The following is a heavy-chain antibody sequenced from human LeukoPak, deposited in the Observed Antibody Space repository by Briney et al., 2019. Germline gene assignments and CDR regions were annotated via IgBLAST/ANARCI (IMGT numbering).Heavy chain of an antibody. J-gene: IGHJ4*02. D-gene: IGHD5-12*01. CDR2: IKSDGSET. Sequence: GSLRLSCAASGFTFSSSWMSWVRQAPGKGLEWVANIKSDGSETNYVDSVKGRFTISRDNSKNTLYLQMNSLRAEDTAVYYCPQEGGSHYWGQGTLVTVSS. V-gene: IGHV3-7*01. CDR1: GFTFSSSW. CDR3: PQEGGSHY.